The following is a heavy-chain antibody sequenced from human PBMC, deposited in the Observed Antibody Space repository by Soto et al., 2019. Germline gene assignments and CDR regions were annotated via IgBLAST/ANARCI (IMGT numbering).Heavy chain of an antibody. V-gene: IGHV3-30*03. CDR1: GFTFSTYG. Sequence: QVQLVESGGGVVQPGRSLRLSCAASGFTFSTYGMHWVRQAPGKGLEWVAVISSDGSKIYYADSGKGRFTISRDNSKNTLYLQMNSLRAEDTAVYYCAMAGYCTNGVCHSFYYFGMDVW. CDR2: ISSDGSKI. CDR3: AMAGYCTNGVCHSFYYFGMDV. J-gene: IGHJ6*01. D-gene: IGHD2-8*01.